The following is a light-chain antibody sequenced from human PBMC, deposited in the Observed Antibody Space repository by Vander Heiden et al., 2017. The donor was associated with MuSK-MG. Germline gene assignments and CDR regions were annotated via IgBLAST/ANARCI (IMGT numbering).Light chain of an antibody. J-gene: IGKJ1*01. CDR3: QQDHNYWT. CDR2: KAS. V-gene: IGKV1-5*03. CDR1: QSISSL. Sequence: DIQMTQSPSTLSASVGDRVTITCRASQSISSLLAWYQQKPGKAPKLLIYKASFLESGVSSRFSGSGSGTEFTLTISSLQSDDFATYYCQQDHNYWTFGQGTKVEIK.